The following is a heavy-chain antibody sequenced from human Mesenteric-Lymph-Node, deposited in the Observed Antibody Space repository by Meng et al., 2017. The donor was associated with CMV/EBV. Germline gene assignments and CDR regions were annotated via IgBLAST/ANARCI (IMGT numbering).Heavy chain of an antibody. Sequence: GESLKISCAASGFTFRSYAMSWVRQAPGKGLDWVAGISGSGSTKKYAASVEGRFTISRDNSKDTLFLQMNSLRVEDTAVYYCAKDMWEYQLPDGSWGQGTLVTVSS. CDR2: ISGSGSTK. CDR1: GFTFRSYA. CDR3: AKDMWEYQLPDGS. V-gene: IGHV3-23*01. D-gene: IGHD2-2*01. J-gene: IGHJ5*02.